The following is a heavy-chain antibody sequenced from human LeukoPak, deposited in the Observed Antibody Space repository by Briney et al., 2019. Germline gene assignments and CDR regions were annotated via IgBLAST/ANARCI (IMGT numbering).Heavy chain of an antibody. Sequence: SETLSLXCAVYGGSFSGYYWSWNRQPPGKGLEWIGEINHSGSTNYNPSLKSRVTISVDTSKNQFSLKLSSVTAADTAVYYCARAVSRYCSSTSCLPPYWGQGTLVTVSS. J-gene: IGHJ4*02. V-gene: IGHV4-34*01. CDR2: INHSGST. D-gene: IGHD2-2*01. CDR1: GGSFSGYY. CDR3: ARAVSRYCSSTSCLPPY.